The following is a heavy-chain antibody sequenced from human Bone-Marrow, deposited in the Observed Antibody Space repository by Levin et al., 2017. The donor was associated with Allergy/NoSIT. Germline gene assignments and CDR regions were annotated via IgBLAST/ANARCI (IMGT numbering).Heavy chain of an antibody. CDR1: GGSISSGDYY. D-gene: IGHD6-13*01. CDR2: IYYSGST. V-gene: IGHV4-30-4*01. CDR3: ARRSLSSSWYVY. J-gene: IGHJ4*02. Sequence: PSETLSLTCTVSGGSISSGDYYWSWIRQPPGKGLEWIGYIYYSGSTYYNPSLKSRVTISVDTSKNQFSLKLSSVTAADTAVYYCARRSLSSSWYVYWGQGTLVTVSS.